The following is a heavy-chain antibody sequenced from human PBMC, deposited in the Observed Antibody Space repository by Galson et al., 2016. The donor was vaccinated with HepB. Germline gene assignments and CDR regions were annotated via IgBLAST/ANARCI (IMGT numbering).Heavy chain of an antibody. CDR3: ARGMGVGVRVIEDLFDY. J-gene: IGHJ4*02. V-gene: IGHV3-7*03. CDR1: GFTFSKYW. CDR2: IKEDGSER. Sequence: SLRLSCAVSGFTFSKYWMSWVRQAPGKGLEWVANIKEDGSERYFVDSVKGRFTVSRDNAKNSLYLQMNSLRAEDTAVYYCARGMGVGVRVIEDLFDYWGQGTLVTVAT. D-gene: IGHD1-26*01.